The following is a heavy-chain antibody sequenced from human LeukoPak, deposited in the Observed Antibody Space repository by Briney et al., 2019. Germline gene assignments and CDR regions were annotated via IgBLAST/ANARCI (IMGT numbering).Heavy chain of an antibody. V-gene: IGHV3-33*01. D-gene: IGHD3-10*01. J-gene: IGHJ6*02. CDR1: GFAFSSYG. Sequence: GKSLRLSCAASGFAFSSYGMHWVRQAPGKGLEWVALIWYDGNNKYYADSVKGRFTISRDSSKNTLYLEMSSLRAEDTAVYFCARERTLYVSGSGYGMDVWGQGTTVTVSS. CDR3: ARERTLYVSGSGYGMDV. CDR2: IWYDGNNK.